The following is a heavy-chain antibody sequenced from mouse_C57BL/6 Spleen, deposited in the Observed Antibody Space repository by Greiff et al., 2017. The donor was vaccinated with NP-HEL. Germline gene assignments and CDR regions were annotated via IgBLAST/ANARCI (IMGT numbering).Heavy chain of an antibody. CDR2: IWSGGST. V-gene: IGHV2-2*01. CDR1: GFSLTSYG. J-gene: IGHJ3*01. D-gene: IGHD2-4*01. Sequence: VQLQQSGPGLVQPSQSLSITCTVSGFSLTSYGVHWVRQSPGKGLEWLGVIWSGGSTDYNAAFISRLSISKDNSKSQVFFKMNSLQADDTAIYYCARPGYDYDVGFAYWGQGTLVTVSA. CDR3: ARPGYDYDVGFAY.